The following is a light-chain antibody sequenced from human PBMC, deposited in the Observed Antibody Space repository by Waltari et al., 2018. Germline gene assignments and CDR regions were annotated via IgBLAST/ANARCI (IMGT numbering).Light chain of an antibody. CDR3: AAWDDRLRGPL. CDR2: RDN. Sequence: QSVLTQPPSASGTPGQRVTISCSGSGSNIGTNYPNWYQQPPGTAPRLLIYRDNQRPPGVPDRFSGSQSGTSASLAISGLRSEDEADYYCAAWDDRLRGPLFGGGTKLTVL. V-gene: IGLV1-47*01. J-gene: IGLJ2*01. CDR1: GSNIGTNY.